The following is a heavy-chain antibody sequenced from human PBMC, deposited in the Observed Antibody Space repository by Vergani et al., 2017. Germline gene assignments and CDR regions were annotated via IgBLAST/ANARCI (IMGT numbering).Heavy chain of an antibody. CDR2: INTGNGNT. CDR1: GYTFTSYA. D-gene: IGHD2-2*01. CDR3: ARKGGCSSTSCYPDVNSMDV. J-gene: IGHJ6*02. Sequence: QVQLVQSGAEVKKPGASVKVSCKASGYTFTSYAMHRVRQAPGQRLEWMGWINTGNGNTKYSQKFQGRVTITRDTSASTAYMELSSLRSEDTAVYYCARKGGCSSTSCYPDVNSMDVWGQGTTVTVSS. V-gene: IGHV1-3*04.